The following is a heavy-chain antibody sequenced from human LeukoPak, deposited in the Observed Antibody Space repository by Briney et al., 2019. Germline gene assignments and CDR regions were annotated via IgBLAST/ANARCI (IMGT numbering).Heavy chain of an antibody. D-gene: IGHD4-17*01. CDR1: GFTFSSYS. J-gene: IGHJ6*02. Sequence: GGSLRLSCAASGFTFSSYSMNWVRQAPGKGLEWVSSISSSSSYIYYADSVKGRFTISRDNAKNSLYLQMNSLRAEDTAVYYCARESSLRYGDGLLGYYYGMDVWGQGTTVTVSS. CDR2: ISSSSSYI. V-gene: IGHV3-21*01. CDR3: ARESSLRYGDGLLGYYYGMDV.